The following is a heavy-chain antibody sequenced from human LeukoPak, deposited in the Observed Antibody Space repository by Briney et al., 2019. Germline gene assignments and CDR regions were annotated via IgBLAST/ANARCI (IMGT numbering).Heavy chain of an antibody. CDR3: ARADSSSWYLGAFDI. Sequence: GGSLRLSCAASGFTVSSNYMTWVRQAPGKGLEWVSVIYSGGSTYYADSVKGRFTSSRDISKNALYLQMNSLRAEDTAVYYCARADSSSWYLGAFDIWGQGTMVTVSS. CDR1: GFTVSSNY. V-gene: IGHV3-66*01. D-gene: IGHD6-13*01. CDR2: IYSGGST. J-gene: IGHJ3*02.